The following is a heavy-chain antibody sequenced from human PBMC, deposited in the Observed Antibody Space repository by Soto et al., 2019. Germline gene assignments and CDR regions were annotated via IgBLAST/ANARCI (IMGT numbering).Heavy chain of an antibody. D-gene: IGHD3-10*01. CDR3: ARGNALDV. CDR2: TYYRSKWFH. CDR1: GDSVSSAITS. Sequence: QGQLQQSGPGLVKPSQTLSLTCAISGDSVSSAITSWNWIRQSPSRGLEWLGRTYYRSKWFHDYAASVKSRITINPYTSKNQFSLELNSMTPEDTAVYYCARGNALDVWGQGTVVTVSS. J-gene: IGHJ3*01. V-gene: IGHV6-1*01.